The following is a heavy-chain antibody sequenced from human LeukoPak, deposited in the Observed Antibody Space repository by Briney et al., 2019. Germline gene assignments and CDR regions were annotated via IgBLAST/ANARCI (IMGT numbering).Heavy chain of an antibody. J-gene: IGHJ4*02. CDR1: GGSFSGYY. V-gene: IGHV4-34*01. Sequence: SETLSLTCAVYGGSFSGYYWSWIRQPPGKGLEWIGEINHSGSTNYNPSLKSRVTISVDTSKNQFSLKLSSVTAADTAVYYCARIRGYSSGALDYWGQGTLVTVSS. CDR3: ARIRGYSSGALDY. CDR2: INHSGST. D-gene: IGHD6-19*01.